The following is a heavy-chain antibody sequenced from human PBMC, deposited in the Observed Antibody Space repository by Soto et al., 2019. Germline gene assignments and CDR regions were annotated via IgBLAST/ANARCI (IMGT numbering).Heavy chain of an antibody. Sequence: ESLSLTCSVYGGSFSGYYWSWIRQPPGKGLEWIGEINHSGSTNYNPSLKSRVTISVDTSKNQFPLKLSSVTAADTAVYYCARVLDDYYYYGMDVWGQGTKVTVYS. CDR1: GGSFSGYY. J-gene: IGHJ6*02. CDR3: ARVLDDYYYYGMDV. CDR2: INHSGST. V-gene: IGHV4-34*01.